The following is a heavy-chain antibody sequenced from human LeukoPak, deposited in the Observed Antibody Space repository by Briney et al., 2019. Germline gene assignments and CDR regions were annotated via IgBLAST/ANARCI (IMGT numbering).Heavy chain of an antibody. CDR1: GFTFSNAW. Sequence: PGGSLRLSCAAYGFTFSNAWMSWVRQAPGKGLQWVASIKQDASDSRHVDSVKGRFTISRDNAKNSLFLQMNNLRPGDTAVYYCAKNIAAPGRVDYQLYGMDEWGQGTTVTVSS. V-gene: IGHV3-7*01. CDR2: IKQDASDS. J-gene: IGHJ6*02. D-gene: IGHD6-25*01. CDR3: AKNIAAPGRVDYQLYGMDE.